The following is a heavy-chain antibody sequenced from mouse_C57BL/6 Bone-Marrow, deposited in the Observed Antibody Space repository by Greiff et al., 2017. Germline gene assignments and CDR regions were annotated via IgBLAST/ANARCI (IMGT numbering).Heavy chain of an antibody. CDR2: IYPRSGTT. CDR1: GYTLTSYG. V-gene: IGHV1-81*01. D-gene: IGHD2-5*01. CDR3: APYYSNCEREMDD. Sequence: VHLVESGAELARPGASVKLSCKASGYTLTSYGISWVKQRPGQGLEWIGEIYPRSGTTYYNEKFKGKDTLTADKSSSTAYMELRSLTSEDSAVYFCAPYYSNCEREMDDWGQGTSVTVSS. J-gene: IGHJ4*01.